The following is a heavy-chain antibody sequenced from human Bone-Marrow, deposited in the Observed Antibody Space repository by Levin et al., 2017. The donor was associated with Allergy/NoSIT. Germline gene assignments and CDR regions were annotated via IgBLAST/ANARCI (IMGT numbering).Heavy chain of an antibody. V-gene: IGHV4-61*02. Sequence: SETLSLTCTVSGDSFSSGDYYWSWIRQPAGKRLEWIGRTFNSGSTNYNPSLKSRVSISVDTSKNQFSLKLTSVTAADTAVYYCARDRRTRFDFWGQGVLVTVSS. CDR3: ARDRRTRFDF. D-gene: IGHD1-1*01. J-gene: IGHJ4*02. CDR2: TFNSGST. CDR1: GDSFSSGDYY.